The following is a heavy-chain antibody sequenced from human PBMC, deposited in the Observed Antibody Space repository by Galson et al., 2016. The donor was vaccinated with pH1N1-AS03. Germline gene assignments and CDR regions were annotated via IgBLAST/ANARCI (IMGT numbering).Heavy chain of an antibody. CDR3: VRQFDVLTGFFDY. V-gene: IGHV5-51*01. CDR1: GYSFNSYW. CDR2: IFPGDSDT. D-gene: IGHD3-9*01. Sequence: QSGAEVKKPGESLKISCKGSGYSFNSYWIGWVRQMSGKDLEWMGMIFPGDSDTRYSPPFQGQVTISADSRTAYLQWSSLKASDTAMYYRVRQFDVLTGFFDYWGQGALVTVSS. J-gene: IGHJ4*02.